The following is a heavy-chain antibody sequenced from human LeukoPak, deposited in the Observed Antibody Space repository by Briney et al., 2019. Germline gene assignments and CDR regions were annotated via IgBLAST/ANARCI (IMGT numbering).Heavy chain of an antibody. Sequence: PGGSLRLSCAASGFTFDDYAMHWVRQAPGKGLEWVSGISWNSGSIGYADSVKGRFTISRDNAKNSLYLQMNSLRAEDTALYYCAKGASVTAIINDAFDIWGRGTMVTVSS. D-gene: IGHD2-21*02. CDR3: AKGASVTAIINDAFDI. J-gene: IGHJ3*02. V-gene: IGHV3-9*01. CDR1: GFTFDDYA. CDR2: ISWNSGSI.